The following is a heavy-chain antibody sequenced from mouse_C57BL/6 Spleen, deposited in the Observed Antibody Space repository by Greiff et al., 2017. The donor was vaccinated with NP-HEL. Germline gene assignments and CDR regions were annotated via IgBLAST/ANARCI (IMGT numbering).Heavy chain of an antibody. J-gene: IGHJ2*01. V-gene: IGHV5-4*01. D-gene: IGHD2-4*01. CDR1: GFTFSSYA. CDR2: ISDGGSYT. CDR3: ARDDYDGTYFDY. Sequence: EVQVVESGGGLVKPGGSLKLSCAASGFTFSSYAMSWVRQTPEKRLEWVATISDGGSYTYYPDNVKGRFTISRDNAKNNLYLQMSHLKSEDTAMYYCARDDYDGTYFDYWGQGTTLTVSS.